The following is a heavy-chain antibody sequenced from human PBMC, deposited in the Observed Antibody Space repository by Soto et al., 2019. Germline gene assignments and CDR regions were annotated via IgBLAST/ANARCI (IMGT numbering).Heavy chain of an antibody. CDR1: GYTFSSYA. J-gene: IGHJ5*02. Sequence: ASVKVSCKASGYTFSSYAVQWVRQAPGQSLEWIGWIHAGNGDTKYSQKFHGRVTLTRDTSANTAYMDLSSLRSEDTALYYCARVPRYTSDIVEVPAVMFDDWFVPWGQGTLVTVSS. CDR3: ARVPRYTSDIVEVPAVMFDDWFVP. D-gene: IGHD2-2*01. CDR2: IHAGNGDT. V-gene: IGHV1-3*01.